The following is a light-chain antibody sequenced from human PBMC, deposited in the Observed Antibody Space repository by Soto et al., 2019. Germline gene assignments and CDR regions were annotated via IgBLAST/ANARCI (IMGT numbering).Light chain of an antibody. CDR3: SSYTSSSLYV. J-gene: IGLJ1*01. V-gene: IGLV2-14*01. CDR1: SSDVGGSNY. CDR2: DVS. Sequence: QSVLTQPASVPWSPGQSITICCTGTSSDVGGSNYVSWYQQLPGKAPKLMIYDVSDRPSGVSNRFSGSKSGNTASLTISGPQAEDETDYYSSSYTSSSLYVFGTGTKVTVL.